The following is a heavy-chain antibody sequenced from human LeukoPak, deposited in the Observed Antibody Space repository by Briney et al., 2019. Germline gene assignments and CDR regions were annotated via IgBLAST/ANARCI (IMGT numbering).Heavy chain of an antibody. CDR1: GFTFSSYS. D-gene: IGHD2-2*01. CDR3: ARDGRSTTRCYDY. Sequence: GGSLRLSCAASGFTFSSYSMNWVRQAPGKGLEWVSYISDSGSPIYYADSVKGRFTISRDDAKNSLYLQMNSLRAEDTAVYYCARDGRSTTRCYDYWGQGTLVTVSS. CDR2: ISDSGSPI. J-gene: IGHJ4*02. V-gene: IGHV3-48*01.